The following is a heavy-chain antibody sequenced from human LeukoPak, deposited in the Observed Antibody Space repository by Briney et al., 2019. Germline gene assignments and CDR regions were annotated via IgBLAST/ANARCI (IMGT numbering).Heavy chain of an antibody. D-gene: IGHD3-10*01. CDR3: ARANYGSGSYHPYYYYMDV. Sequence: ASVKVSCKASGYSFTSYDINWVRQATGQGLEWMGWMNPNSGNTGYAQKFQGRVTMTRNTSISTAYMELSSLRSEDTAVYHCARANYGSGSYHPYYYYMDVWGKGTTVTVSS. CDR2: MNPNSGNT. V-gene: IGHV1-8*01. CDR1: GYSFTSYD. J-gene: IGHJ6*03.